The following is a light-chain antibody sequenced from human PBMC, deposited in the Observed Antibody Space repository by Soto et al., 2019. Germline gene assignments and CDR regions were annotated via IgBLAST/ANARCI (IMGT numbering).Light chain of an antibody. J-gene: IGLJ2*01. CDR3: SSYTSSSTLVV. V-gene: IGLV2-14*01. CDR2: DVS. CDR1: SSDVGGYNY. Sequence: QSALTQPASVSGSPGQSITISCTGTSSDVGGYNYVSWYQQHPGKAPKLMIYDVSNRPSGVSNRFSGSKSGNTASLTISGHQAEDEADYYCSSYTSSSTLVVFGGGTKRTVL.